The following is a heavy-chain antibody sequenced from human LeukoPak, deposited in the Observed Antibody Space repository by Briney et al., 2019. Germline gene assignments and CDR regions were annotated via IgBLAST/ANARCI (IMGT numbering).Heavy chain of an antibody. Sequence: ASVKVSCKASGYTFTSYDINWVRQATGQGLEWMGWMNPNSGNTGYAQKFQGRVTMTRNTSISTACMELSSLRSEDTAVYYCARLRYFDWLLSRVYYFDYWGQGTLVTVSS. CDR2: MNPNSGNT. CDR3: ARLRYFDWLLSRVYYFDY. D-gene: IGHD3-9*01. CDR1: GYTFTSYD. J-gene: IGHJ4*02. V-gene: IGHV1-8*01.